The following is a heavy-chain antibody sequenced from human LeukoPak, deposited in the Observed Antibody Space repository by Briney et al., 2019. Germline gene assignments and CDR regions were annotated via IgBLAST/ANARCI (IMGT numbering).Heavy chain of an antibody. CDR3: ARGLAVTDY. CDR1: GGSFSGYY. J-gene: IGHJ4*02. Sequence: WETLSLTCAVYGGSFSGYYWSWIRQPPGKGLEWIGEINHSGSTNYNPSLKSRVTISVDTSKNQFSLKLSSVTAADTAVYYCARGLAVTDYWGQGTLVTVSS. V-gene: IGHV4-34*01. CDR2: INHSGST. D-gene: IGHD2-21*02.